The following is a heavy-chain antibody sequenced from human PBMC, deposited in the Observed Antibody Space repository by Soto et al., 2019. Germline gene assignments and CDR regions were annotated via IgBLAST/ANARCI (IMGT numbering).Heavy chain of an antibody. V-gene: IGHV4-34*01. Sequence: SETLSLTCAVYGEYFSGYYWSWIRQPPGKGLEWIGEINHSGSTNYNPSLKSRVTISVDTSKNQFSLKLSSVTAADTAVYYCARGDRYIWGSYRQWGYFEYWGQGTLVTVSS. D-gene: IGHD3-16*02. CDR3: ARGDRYIWGSYRQWGYFEY. J-gene: IGHJ4*02. CDR1: GEYFSGYY. CDR2: INHSGST.